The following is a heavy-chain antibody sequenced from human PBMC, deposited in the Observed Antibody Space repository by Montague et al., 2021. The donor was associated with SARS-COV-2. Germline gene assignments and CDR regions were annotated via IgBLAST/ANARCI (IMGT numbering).Heavy chain of an antibody. D-gene: IGHD6-19*01. V-gene: IGHV4-39*01. CDR1: GGSISSSSYY. J-gene: IGHJ4*02. CDR3: ARQRRGGLVSTPHFFDY. CDR2: IYYSGST. Sequence: SETLSLTCTVSGGSISSSSYYWGWIRQPPGKGLEWIGSIYYSGSTYYNPSLKSRVTISVDTSKNQFSLKLSSVTAADTAVYYCARQRRGGLVSTPHFFDYWGQGTLVTVSS.